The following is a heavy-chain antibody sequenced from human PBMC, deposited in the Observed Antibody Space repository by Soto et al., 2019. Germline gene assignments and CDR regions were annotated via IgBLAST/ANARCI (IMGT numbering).Heavy chain of an antibody. CDR3: ARTPFEYSSSSYYYYGMDV. CDR2: IIPIFGTA. V-gene: IGHV1-69*13. J-gene: IGHJ6*02. Sequence: SVKVSCKASGGTFSSYAISCVRQAPGQGLEWMGGIIPIFGTANYAQKFQGRVTITADESTSTAYMELSSLRSEDTAVYYCARTPFEYSSSSYYYYGMDVWGQGTTVTVSS. D-gene: IGHD6-6*01. CDR1: GGTFSSYA.